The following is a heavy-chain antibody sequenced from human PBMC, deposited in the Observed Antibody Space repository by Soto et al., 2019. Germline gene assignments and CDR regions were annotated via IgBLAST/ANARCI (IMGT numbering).Heavy chain of an antibody. Sequence: KTSETLSLTCTVSGGSISSYYWSWIRQPAGKGLEWIGRIYTSGSTNYNPSLKSRVTMSVDTSKNQFSLKLSSVTAADTAVYYCARDGDIVVVPAPSSTGYYYYYGMDVWGQGTTVTVSS. D-gene: IGHD2-2*01. CDR1: GGSISSYY. J-gene: IGHJ6*02. CDR3: ARDGDIVVVPAPSSTGYYYYYGMDV. V-gene: IGHV4-4*07. CDR2: IYTSGST.